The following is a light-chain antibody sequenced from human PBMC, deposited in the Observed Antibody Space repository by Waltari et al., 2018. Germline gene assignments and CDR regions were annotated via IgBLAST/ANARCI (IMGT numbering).Light chain of an antibody. CDR2: GAS. CDR1: QSGSTN. Sequence: ETVMTQSPSTLSLSQGDKATLTCRASQSGSTNLAWYQKKPGQAPRLLIYGASIRATGIPARFSGRGAGTEFTLTISSLQSEDFAVYYCQQYNNWPPYIFGQGSQLEI. CDR3: QQYNNWPPYI. V-gene: IGKV3-15*01. J-gene: IGKJ2*01.